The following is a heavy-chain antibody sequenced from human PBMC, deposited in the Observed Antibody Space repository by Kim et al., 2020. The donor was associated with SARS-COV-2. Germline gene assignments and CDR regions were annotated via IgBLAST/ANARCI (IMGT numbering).Heavy chain of an antibody. CDR3: AKSLYYYDRYFDY. CDR2: ISWNSGSI. Sequence: GGSLRLSCAASGFTFDDYAMHWVRQAPGKGLEWVSGISWNSGSIGYADSVKGRLTISRDNAKNSLYLQMNSLRAEDTALYYCAKSLYYYDRYFDYWGQGT. V-gene: IGHV3-9*01. CDR1: GFTFDDYA. J-gene: IGHJ4*02. D-gene: IGHD3-22*01.